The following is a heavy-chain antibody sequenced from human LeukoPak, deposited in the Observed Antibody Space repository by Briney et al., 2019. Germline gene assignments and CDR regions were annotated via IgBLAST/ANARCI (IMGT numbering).Heavy chain of an antibody. V-gene: IGHV3-21*01. CDR3: ARGSGTNF. D-gene: IGHD3-10*01. J-gene: IGHJ4*02. Sequence: GGSLRLSCAASGFSFSSHGMNWVRQAPGKGLEWVSSISKSGTYIYYADSVRGRFTISRDNANNSLYLQMNSLRGEDTAMYYCARGSGTNFWGQGTRVTVSS. CDR1: GFSFSSHG. CDR2: ISKSGTYI.